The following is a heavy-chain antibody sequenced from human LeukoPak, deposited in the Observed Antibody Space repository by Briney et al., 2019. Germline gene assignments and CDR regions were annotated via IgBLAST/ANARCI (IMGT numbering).Heavy chain of an antibody. Sequence: PSETLSLTCTVSGYSINSGYYWVWIRQPPGKGLEWIGSIYRSGSTNYNPSLKSRVTISVDTSKNQLSLKVSSVTAADTAVYYCARETPEADYYGSGRHYYYYYMDVWGKGTTVTISS. D-gene: IGHD3-10*01. CDR1: GYSINSGYY. V-gene: IGHV4-38-2*02. J-gene: IGHJ6*03. CDR3: ARETPEADYYGSGRHYYYYYMDV. CDR2: IYRSGST.